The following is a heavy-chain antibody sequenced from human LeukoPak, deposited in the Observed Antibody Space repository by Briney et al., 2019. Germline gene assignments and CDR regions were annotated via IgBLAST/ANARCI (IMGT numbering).Heavy chain of an antibody. CDR3: AREATYSGSYWRAGYFDY. J-gene: IGHJ4*02. CDR2: IYYSGST. V-gene: IGHV4-59*01. D-gene: IGHD1-26*01. Sequence: SETLSLTCTVSGGSISSYYWSWIRQPPGKGREWVGYIYYSGSTNYNPSLKSRVTISVDTSKNQFSLKLSSVTAADTAVYYCAREATYSGSYWRAGYFDYWGQGTLVTVSS. CDR1: GGSISSYY.